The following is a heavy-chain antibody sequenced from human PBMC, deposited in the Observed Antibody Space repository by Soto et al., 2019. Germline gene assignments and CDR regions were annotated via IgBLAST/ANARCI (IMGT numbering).Heavy chain of an antibody. CDR2: ISSSSSYI. CDR3: AREVRSSSWFYYYYGMDV. Sequence: LRLSCAASGFTFSSYSMNWVRQAPGKGLEWVSSISSSSSYIYYADSVKGRFTISRDNAKNSLYLQMNSLRAEDTAVYYCAREVRSSSWFYYYYGMDVWGQGTTVTVSS. D-gene: IGHD6-13*01. J-gene: IGHJ6*02. CDR1: GFTFSSYS. V-gene: IGHV3-21*01.